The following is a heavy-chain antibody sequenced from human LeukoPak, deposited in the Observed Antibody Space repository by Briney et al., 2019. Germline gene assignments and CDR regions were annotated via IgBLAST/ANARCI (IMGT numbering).Heavy chain of an antibody. CDR3: ARDLVKEAYYGSGSLDAFDI. J-gene: IGHJ3*02. V-gene: IGHV3-21*01. CDR2: ISHSSSYI. Sequence: GGSLRLSCAASGFTFSSYSMHWVRQAPGKGLEWVSSISHSSSYIYYADSVKGRFTISRDNAKNSLYLQMNSLRAEDTAVYYCARDLVKEAYYGSGSLDAFDIWGQGTMVTVSS. CDR1: GFTFSSYS. D-gene: IGHD3-10*01.